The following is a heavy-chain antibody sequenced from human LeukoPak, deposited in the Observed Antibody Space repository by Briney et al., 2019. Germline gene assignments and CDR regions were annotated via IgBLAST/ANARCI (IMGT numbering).Heavy chain of an antibody. D-gene: IGHD3-10*01. CDR3: ARGFGEFLYWFDP. CDR1: GGSISSGGYY. Sequence: SRTLSLTCTVSGGSISSGGYYWSWIRQHPGKGLEWIGYIYYSGSTYYNPSLKSRVTISVDTSKNQFSLKLSSVTAADTAVYYCARGFGEFLYWFDPWGQGTLVTVSS. CDR2: IYYSGST. V-gene: IGHV4-31*03. J-gene: IGHJ5*02.